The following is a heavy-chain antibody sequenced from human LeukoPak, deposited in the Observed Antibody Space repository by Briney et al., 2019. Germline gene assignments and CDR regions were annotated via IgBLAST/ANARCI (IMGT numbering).Heavy chain of an antibody. J-gene: IGHJ4*02. V-gene: IGHV1-2*02. Sequence: GASVKVSCKASGYTFTGYYMHWVRQAPGQGLEWMGWINPNSGGTNYAQKFQGRVTMTRDTSISTAYMELSRLRSDDTAVYYCARTRGITIFGVPNWGQGTPVTVSS. CDR3: ARTRGITIFGVPN. CDR1: GYTFTGYY. D-gene: IGHD3-3*01. CDR2: INPNSGGT.